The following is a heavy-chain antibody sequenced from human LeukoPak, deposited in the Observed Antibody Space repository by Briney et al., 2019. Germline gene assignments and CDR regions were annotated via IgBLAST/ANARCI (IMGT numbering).Heavy chain of an antibody. Sequence: SGTLSLTCAVSGGSISSSNWWTWVRQPPGKGLEWIGEVYHTGSTNYNPSLKSRVTMSIDKSKNQFSLKLSSVTAADTAVYYCAKAPYGMDVWGQGTTVTVSS. V-gene: IGHV4-4*02. J-gene: IGHJ6*02. CDR2: VYHTGST. CDR3: AKAPYGMDV. CDR1: GGSISSSNW.